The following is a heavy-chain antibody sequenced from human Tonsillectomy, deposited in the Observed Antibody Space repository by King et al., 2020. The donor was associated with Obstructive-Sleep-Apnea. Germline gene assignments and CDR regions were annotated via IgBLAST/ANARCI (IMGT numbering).Heavy chain of an antibody. CDR2: IYYSGST. D-gene: IGHD2-2*02. Sequence: QLQESDPGLVKPSQTLSLTCTVSGGSISSGNYYWSWLRQYPGKGLEWIGYIYYSGSTYYNPSLKSRVTISVDTSENQFSLKLSSVTAADTAVYYCASGVVPATILLNFDYWGQGTLVTVSS. J-gene: IGHJ4*02. V-gene: IGHV4-31*03. CDR1: GGSISSGNYY. CDR3: ASGVVPATILLNFDY.